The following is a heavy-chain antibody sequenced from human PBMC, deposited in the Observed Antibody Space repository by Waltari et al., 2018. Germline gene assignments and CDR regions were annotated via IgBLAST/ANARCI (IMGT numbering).Heavy chain of an antibody. CDR1: GATFGTYA. D-gene: IGHD2-21*01. CDR3: ARDRHFSDGGAYYESGL. V-gene: IGHV1-69*13. J-gene: IGHJ2*01. Sequence: QVQLVQSGSEVTKPGSSVEVSCKASGATFGTYAVSWVRQAPGQGLEWVGGIKPVLGTTSYAQKFQDRVTLIADDSSSTVYMELSSLKSDDTAVYYCARDRHFSDGGAYYESGLWGRGTLVTVSS. CDR2: IKPVLGTT.